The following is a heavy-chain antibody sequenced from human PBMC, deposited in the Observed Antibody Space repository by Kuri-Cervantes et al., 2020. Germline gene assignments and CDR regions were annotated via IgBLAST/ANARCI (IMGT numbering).Heavy chain of an antibody. J-gene: IGHJ6*02. CDR2: IYYSGST. CDR3: ARDLSGSYYKLGYYYYYGMGV. Sequence: SETLSLTCTVSGGSISSGGYYWSWIRQHPGKGLEWIGYIYYSGSTNYNPSLKSRVTISVDTSKNQFSLKLSSVTAADTAVYYCARDLSGSYYKLGYYYYYGMGVWGQGTTVTVSS. V-gene: IGHV4-61*08. CDR1: GGSISSGGYY. D-gene: IGHD3-10*01.